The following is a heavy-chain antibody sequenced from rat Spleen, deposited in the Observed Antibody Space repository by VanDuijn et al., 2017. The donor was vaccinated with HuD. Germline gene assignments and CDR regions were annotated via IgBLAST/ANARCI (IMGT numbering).Heavy chain of an antibody. D-gene: IGHD1-1*01. CDR2: ISYGGTAT. J-gene: IGHJ4*01. Sequence: EVLLVESGGGLVQPGRSMKLSCAASGLSFSNYDMAWVPLAPTKGLEWVASISYGGTATYYRDSVNGRFTLSRDNAKSTLYRQMGSLRSEDTANYHCASHRRYSVYVMDAWGRGASVTVSS. CDR3: ASHRRYSVYVMDA. CDR1: GLSFSNYD. V-gene: IGHV5-25*01.